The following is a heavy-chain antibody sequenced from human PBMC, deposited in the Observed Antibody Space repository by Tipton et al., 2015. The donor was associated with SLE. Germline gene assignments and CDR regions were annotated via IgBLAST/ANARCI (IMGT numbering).Heavy chain of an antibody. CDR1: GGSVSSSSKY. D-gene: IGHD3-16*01. Sequence: LRLSCTVSGGSVSSSSKYWAWIRQPPGKGLEWIGSIYYTGTTTYYNPSLKSRVTISVDTSKNHFSLKLSSVTAADTAVYYCAGGRNGPGAFDMWGQGTMVTVSS. J-gene: IGHJ3*02. V-gene: IGHV4-39*02. CDR3: AGGRNGPGAFDM. CDR2: IYYTGTTT.